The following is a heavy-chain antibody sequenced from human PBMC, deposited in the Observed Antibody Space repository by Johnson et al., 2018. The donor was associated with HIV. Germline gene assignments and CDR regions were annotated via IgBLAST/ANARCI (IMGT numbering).Heavy chain of an antibody. J-gene: IGHJ3*02. D-gene: IGHD6-6*01. Sequence: QVQLVESGGGVVQPGRSLRLSCAASGFTFSSYGMHWVRQAPGKGLEWVAVIWYDGSNKYYAASVKGRFTISRDNSKNTLYLQMNSLRAEDTAVYYCAKDTRSSSGLGAFDIWGQGTMVTVSS. CDR1: GFTFSSYG. CDR3: AKDTRSSSGLGAFDI. CDR2: IWYDGSNK. V-gene: IGHV3-33*06.